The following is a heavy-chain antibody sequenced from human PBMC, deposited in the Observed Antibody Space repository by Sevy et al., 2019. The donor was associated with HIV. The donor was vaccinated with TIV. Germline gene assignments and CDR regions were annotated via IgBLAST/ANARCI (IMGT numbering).Heavy chain of an antibody. D-gene: IGHD4-17*01. CDR1: GYTFTSYD. J-gene: IGHJ4*02. V-gene: IGHV1-8*01. Sequence: ASVKVSCKAPGYTFTSYDINWVRQATGQGLEWMGWMNPNSGNTGYAQKFQGRVTMTRNTSISTAYMELSSLRSEDTAVYYCARGPSYYGGNSDFDYWGQGTLVTVSS. CDR2: MNPNSGNT. CDR3: ARGPSYYGGNSDFDY.